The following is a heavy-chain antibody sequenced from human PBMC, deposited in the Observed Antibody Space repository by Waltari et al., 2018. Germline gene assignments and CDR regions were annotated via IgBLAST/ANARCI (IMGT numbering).Heavy chain of an antibody. CDR3: AKDGGSSWYSDHEAFDI. V-gene: IGHV3-30*18. D-gene: IGHD6-13*01. J-gene: IGHJ3*02. Sequence: QVQLVESGGGVVQPGRSLRLSCAASGFTFSSYGMHWVRQAPGKGLEWVAVISYDGSNKYYAETVKGRFTISRDNSKNTLYLQMNSLRAEETAVYYCAKDGGSSWYSDHEAFDIWGKGTMVTVSS. CDR2: ISYDGSNK. CDR1: GFTFSSYG.